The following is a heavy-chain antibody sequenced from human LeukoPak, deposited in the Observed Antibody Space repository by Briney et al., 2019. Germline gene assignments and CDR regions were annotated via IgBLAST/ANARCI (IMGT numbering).Heavy chain of an antibody. CDR3: AKKWGVGTTTLDYFDY. CDR1: GFTFSNYA. D-gene: IGHD1-26*01. CDR2: ISGSAGST. V-gene: IGHV3-23*01. J-gene: IGHJ4*02. Sequence: PGGSLRLSCAASGFTFSNYAMSWVRQAPGKGLEWVSGISGSAGSTYYADSVEGRFTISRDNSKNTLYLQMNSLTDDDTAVYYCAKKWGVGTTTLDYFDYWGQGTLVTVSS.